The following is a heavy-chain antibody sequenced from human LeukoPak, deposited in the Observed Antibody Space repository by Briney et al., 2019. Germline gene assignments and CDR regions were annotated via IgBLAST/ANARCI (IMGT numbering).Heavy chain of an antibody. Sequence: GGSLRLSCAASGFTFSNAWMSWVRQAPGKGLEWVGRIKSKTDGGTTDYAAPVKGRFTISRDDSKNTLYLQMNSLRVEDTAVYYCARDFLSYWMRGLFDSWGQGTLVTVSS. CDR3: ARDFLSYWMRGLFDS. V-gene: IGHV3-15*01. CDR2: IKSKTDGGTT. D-gene: IGHD1-1*01. CDR1: GFTFSNAW. J-gene: IGHJ4*02.